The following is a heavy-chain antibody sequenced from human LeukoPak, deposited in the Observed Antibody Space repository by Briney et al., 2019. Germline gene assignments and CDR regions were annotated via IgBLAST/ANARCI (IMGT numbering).Heavy chain of an antibody. CDR2: INPNSGGT. Sequence: GASVKVSCKASGYTFTGYYMHWVRQAPGQGLEWMGWINPNSGGTNYAQKFQGRVTMTRDTSISTAYMELSRLRSDDTAVYYCARLALLDGDYDDYYMDVWGKGTTVTVSS. CDR3: ARLALLDGDYDDYYMDV. D-gene: IGHD4-17*01. J-gene: IGHJ6*03. V-gene: IGHV1-2*02. CDR1: GYTFTGYY.